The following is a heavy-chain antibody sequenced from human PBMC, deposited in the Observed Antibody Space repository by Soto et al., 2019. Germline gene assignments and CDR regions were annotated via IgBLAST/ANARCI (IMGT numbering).Heavy chain of an antibody. D-gene: IGHD1-26*01. Sequence: PVGSLRLSCAASGFTFSSYSMNWVRQAPGKGLEWVSSISSSSSYIYYADSVKGRFTISRDNAKNSLYLQMNSLRAEDTAVYYCARDLRGSYKNDYWGQGTLVTISS. V-gene: IGHV3-21*01. J-gene: IGHJ4*02. CDR2: ISSSSSYI. CDR3: ARDLRGSYKNDY. CDR1: GFTFSSYS.